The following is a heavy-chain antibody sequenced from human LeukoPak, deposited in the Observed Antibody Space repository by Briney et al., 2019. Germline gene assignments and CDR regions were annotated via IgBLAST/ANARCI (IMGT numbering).Heavy chain of an antibody. Sequence: ASVKVSCKASGYTFTNFDINWVRQAPGQGLEWMGWISAYNGNTNYAQKLQGRVTMTTDTSTSTAYMELRSLRSDDTAVYYCARDLPMYYYDSSGYESDAFDIWGQGTMVTVSS. D-gene: IGHD3-22*01. V-gene: IGHV1-18*01. CDR1: GYTFTNFD. CDR3: ARDLPMYYYDSSGYESDAFDI. CDR2: ISAYNGNT. J-gene: IGHJ3*02.